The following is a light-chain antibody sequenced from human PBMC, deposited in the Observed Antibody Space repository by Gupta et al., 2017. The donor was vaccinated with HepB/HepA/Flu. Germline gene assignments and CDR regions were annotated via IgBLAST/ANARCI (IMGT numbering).Light chain of an antibody. V-gene: IGLV2-8*01. J-gene: IGLJ2*01. CDR3: TSYAGSNNLI. Sequence: QSALTQPPSASGPPGQSVTISCTRTSNDVGGYNYVSWYQQHPGQAPNLMFYEVSKRPSVLPDRSSGTTAGTAALLTVSALQAEDEADYYSTSYAGSNNLIFGGGTKLTVL. CDR1: SNDVGGYNY. CDR2: EVS.